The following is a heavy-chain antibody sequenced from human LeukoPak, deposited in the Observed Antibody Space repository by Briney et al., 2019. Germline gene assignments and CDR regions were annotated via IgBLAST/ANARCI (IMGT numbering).Heavy chain of an antibody. J-gene: IGHJ4*02. CDR3: ARSIAAAGTRWASDY. CDR1: GASFSSGGYY. D-gene: IGHD6-13*01. V-gene: IGHV4-31*03. CDR2: IYYSGST. Sequence: SETLSLTCTVSGASFSSGGYYWSWIRQHPGKGLEWIGYIYYSGSTYYNPSLKSRVTISVDTSKNQFSLKLSSVTAADTAVYYCARSIAAAGTRWASDYWGQGTLVTVSS.